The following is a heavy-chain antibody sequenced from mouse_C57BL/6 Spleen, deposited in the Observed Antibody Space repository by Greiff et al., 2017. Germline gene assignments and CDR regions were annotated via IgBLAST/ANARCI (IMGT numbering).Heavy chain of an antibody. CDR3: ARSVVARDYAMDY. CDR2: IDPSDSYT. Sequence: QVQLQQPGAELVKPGASVKLSCKASGYTFTSYWMPWVKQRPGQGLEWIGEIDPSDSYTNYNQKFKGKATLTVDTSSSTAYMQLSSLTSEDSAVYYCARSVVARDYAMDYWGQGTSVTVSS. J-gene: IGHJ4*01. V-gene: IGHV1-50*01. CDR1: GYTFTSYW. D-gene: IGHD1-1*01.